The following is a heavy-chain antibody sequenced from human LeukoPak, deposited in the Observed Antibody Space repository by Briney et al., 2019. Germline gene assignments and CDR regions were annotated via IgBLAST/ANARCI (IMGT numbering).Heavy chain of an antibody. CDR3: AREAVAGTLDY. Sequence: SETLSLTCTVSGGSISSYYWSWIRQPAGKGLEWIGRIYTSGSTDYSPSLKSRATISVDTSKNQFSLKLSSVTAADTAMYYCAREAVAGTLDYWGQGALVTVSS. CDR2: IYTSGST. CDR1: GGSISSYY. D-gene: IGHD6-19*01. V-gene: IGHV4-4*07. J-gene: IGHJ4*02.